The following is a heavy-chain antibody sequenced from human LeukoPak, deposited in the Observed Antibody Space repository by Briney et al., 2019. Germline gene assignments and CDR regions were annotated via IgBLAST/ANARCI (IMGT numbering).Heavy chain of an antibody. CDR3: AKAWYCTGASCYSGYHFDY. CDR1: GFTFSSYG. CDR2: ISSGGST. D-gene: IGHD2-15*01. J-gene: IGHJ4*02. V-gene: IGHV3-23*01. Sequence: GGSLRLSCAASGFTFSSYGMHWVRQAPGKGLEWVSVISSGGSTYYADSVKGRFTISRDNSKNTLYLQMNSLRAEDTAVYYCAKAWYCTGASCYSGYHFDYWGQGTLVTVSS.